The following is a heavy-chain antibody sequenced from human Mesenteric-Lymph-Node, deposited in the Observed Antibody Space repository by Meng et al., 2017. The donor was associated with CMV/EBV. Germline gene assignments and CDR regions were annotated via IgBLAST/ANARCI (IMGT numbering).Heavy chain of an antibody. CDR1: GFPFSRYA. CDR2: ISGSGGST. D-gene: IGHD3-10*01. Sequence: SFAALGFPFSRYAMSWVRQAPGKGLEWVSAISGSGGSTYYADSVKGRFTISRDNSKNTLYLQMNSLRAEDTAVYFCAKEDSGSFDYWGQGTLVTVSS. CDR3: AKEDSGSFDY. V-gene: IGHV3-23*01. J-gene: IGHJ4*02.